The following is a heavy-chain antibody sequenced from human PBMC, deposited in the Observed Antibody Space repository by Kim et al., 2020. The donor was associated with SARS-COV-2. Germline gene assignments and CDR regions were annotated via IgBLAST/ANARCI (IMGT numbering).Heavy chain of an antibody. J-gene: IGHJ5*02. CDR1: GGSFSGYY. D-gene: IGHD6-13*01. V-gene: IGHV4-34*01. CDR3: ARGQRYSSSWSLFDP. CDR2: INHSGST. Sequence: SHTLSLTCAVYGGSFSGYYWSWIRQPPGKGLEWIGEINHSGSTNYNPSLKSRVTISVDTSKNQFSLKLSSVTAADTAVYYCARGQRYSSSWSLFDPWGQGTLVTVSS.